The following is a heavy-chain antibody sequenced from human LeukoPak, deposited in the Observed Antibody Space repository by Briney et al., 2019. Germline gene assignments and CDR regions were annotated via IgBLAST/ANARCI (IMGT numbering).Heavy chain of an antibody. CDR3: AREGVTRELTR. V-gene: IGHV3-30-3*01. CDR2: ISYDGSNK. D-gene: IGHD4-17*01. J-gene: IGHJ4*02. Sequence: GGSLRLSCAASGFTFSSYAMHWVRQAPGKGLEWVAVISYDGSNKYYADSVKGRFTISRDNSKNTLYLQMNGLRAEDTAVYYCAREGVTRELTRWGQGTLVTVSS. CDR1: GFTFSSYA.